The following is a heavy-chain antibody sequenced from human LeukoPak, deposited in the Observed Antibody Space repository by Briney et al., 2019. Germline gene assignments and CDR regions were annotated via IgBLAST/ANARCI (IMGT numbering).Heavy chain of an antibody. Sequence: GGSLRLSCAASGFIFTDYWMNWVRQAPGKGLEWVAAISGSDNRLFYGDSVRGRSSISRDNARNTLSLQVNSLRAEDTAVYYCAKESPYGRPRFYYFDHWGQGTLVTVSS. CDR3: AKESPYGRPRFYYFDH. D-gene: IGHD1-26*01. J-gene: IGHJ4*02. CDR2: ISGSDNRL. CDR1: GFIFTDYW. V-gene: IGHV3-23*01.